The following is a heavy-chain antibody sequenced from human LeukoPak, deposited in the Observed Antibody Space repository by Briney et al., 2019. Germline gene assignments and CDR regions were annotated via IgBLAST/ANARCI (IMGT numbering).Heavy chain of an antibody. CDR2: ISGSGGST. CDR3: AKDLAYYYDY. Sequence: ETLSLTCAVYGGSFSGYYWSWVRQAPGKGLEWVSAISGSGGSTYYADSVKGRFTISRDNSKNTLYLQMNSLRAEDTAVYYCAKDLAYYYDYWGQGTLVTVSS. CDR1: GGSFSGYY. D-gene: IGHD3-10*01. J-gene: IGHJ4*02. V-gene: IGHV3-23*01.